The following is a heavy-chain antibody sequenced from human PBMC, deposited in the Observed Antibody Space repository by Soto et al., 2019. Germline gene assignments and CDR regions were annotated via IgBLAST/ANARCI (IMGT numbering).Heavy chain of an antibody. CDR2: IGTAGDT. CDR3: ARGPMTFLDY. D-gene: IGHD2-21*02. V-gene: IGHV3-13*01. J-gene: IGHJ4*02. Sequence: PGGSLRLSCAASGFTFSSCDMHWVRQATGKVLEWVSAIGTAGDTYYPGSVKGRFTISRENAKNSLYLQMNSLRAGDTAVYYCARGPMTFLDYWGQGTLVTVSS. CDR1: GFTFSSCD.